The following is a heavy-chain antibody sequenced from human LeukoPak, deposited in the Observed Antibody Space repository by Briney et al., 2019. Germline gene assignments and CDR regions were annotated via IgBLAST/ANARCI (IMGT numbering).Heavy chain of an antibody. CDR2: INTYSGNT. CDR3: ARDTYDILTGATLDY. J-gene: IGHJ4*02. V-gene: IGHV1-18*01. CDR1: GYTFTSYG. Sequence: GASVKVSCKASGYTFTSYGVTWVRQAPGQGLEWMGWINTYSGNTNYAQKLQGRVTMTTDTSTSTAYMELRSLRPDDTAVYYCARDTYDILTGATLDYWGQGTLVTVSS. D-gene: IGHD3-9*01.